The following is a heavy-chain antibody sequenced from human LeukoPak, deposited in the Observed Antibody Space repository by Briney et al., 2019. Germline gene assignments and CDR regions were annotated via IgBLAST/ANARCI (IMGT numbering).Heavy chain of an antibody. D-gene: IGHD6-6*01. V-gene: IGHV3-21*01. Sequence: GGSLRLSCAASGFTFSSYSMNWVRQAPGKGLEWVSSISNSSSYIYYADSVKGRFTISRDNAKNSLYLQMNSLRAEDTAVYYCARDRIAAPYYYYMDVWGKGTTVTVSS. CDR2: ISNSSSYI. J-gene: IGHJ6*03. CDR3: ARDRIAAPYYYYMDV. CDR1: GFTFSSYS.